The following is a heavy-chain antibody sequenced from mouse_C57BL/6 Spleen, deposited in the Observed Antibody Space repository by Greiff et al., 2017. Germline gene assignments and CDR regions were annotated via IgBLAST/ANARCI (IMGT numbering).Heavy chain of an antibody. D-gene: IGHD2-1*01. J-gene: IGHJ2*01. CDR3: ARERGNHYFDY. V-gene: IGHV5-4*01. CDR2: ISDGGSYT. CDR1: GFTFSSYA. Sequence: EVMLVESGGGLVKPGGSLKLSCAASGFTFSSYAMSWVRQTPEKRLEWVATISDGGSYTYYPDNVKGRFTISRDNAKNNLYLQMSHLKSEDTAMYYCARERGNHYFDYWGQGTTLTVSS.